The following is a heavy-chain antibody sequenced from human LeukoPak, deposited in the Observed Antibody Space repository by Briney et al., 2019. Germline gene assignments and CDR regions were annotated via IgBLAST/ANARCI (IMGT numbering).Heavy chain of an antibody. J-gene: IGHJ5*02. CDR3: ARGPPEYCSGGSCYSGRNWFDP. V-gene: IGHV3-11*04. CDR2: ISRSGSTK. Sequence: PGGSLRLSCAASGFTFSDYNMRWIRQAPGKGLEWVSSISRSGSTKYYADSVKGRFTISRDNAKNSLYLQMNSLRAEDTAVYYCARGPPEYCSGGSCYSGRNWFDPWGQGTLVTVSS. D-gene: IGHD2-15*01. CDR1: GFTFSDYN.